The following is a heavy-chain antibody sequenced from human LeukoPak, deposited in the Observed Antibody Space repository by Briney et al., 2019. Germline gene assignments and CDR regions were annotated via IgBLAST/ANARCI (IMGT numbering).Heavy chain of an antibody. CDR1: GASTSSGGYY. CDR2: IYYSGST. D-gene: IGHD3-10*01. Sequence: PSQTLSLTCTVSGASTSSGGYYWSWIRQHPGKGLEWLGYIYYSGSTYYNPSLKSRVNISLDTSKNQFSLKLSSVTAADTAVYYCARDLSGVISYWGQGTLVTVSS. V-gene: IGHV4-31*03. CDR3: ARDLSGVISY. J-gene: IGHJ4*02.